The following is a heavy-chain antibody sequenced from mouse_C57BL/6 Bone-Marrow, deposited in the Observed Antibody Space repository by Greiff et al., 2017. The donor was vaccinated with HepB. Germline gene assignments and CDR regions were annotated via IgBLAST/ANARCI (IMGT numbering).Heavy chain of an antibody. CDR2: IYPGDGDT. CDR1: GYAFSSSW. D-gene: IGHD2-1*01. CDR3: ARGDGNFAWFAY. V-gene: IGHV1-82*01. J-gene: IGHJ3*01. Sequence: VQLQQSGPELVKPGASVKISCKASGYAFSSSWMNWVKQRPGKGLEWIGRIYPGDGDTNYNGKFKGKATLTADKSSSTAYMQHSSLTSEDSAVYFCARGDGNFAWFAYWGQGTLVTVSA.